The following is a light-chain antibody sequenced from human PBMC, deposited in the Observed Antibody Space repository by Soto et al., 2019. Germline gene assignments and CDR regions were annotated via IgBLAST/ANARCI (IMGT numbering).Light chain of an antibody. V-gene: IGLV4-69*01. Sequence: QSVLTQSPSASASLGASVNLTCTLSSGHSSYAIAWHQHQPEKGTRSLMKLNSDGSHSKGDGIPDRCSGSSSGAARYLTISSPQYEDDADYCCQTWSAASPFGGGTKLTVL. CDR3: QTWSAASP. J-gene: IGLJ2*01. CDR1: SGHSSYA. CDR2: LNSDGSH.